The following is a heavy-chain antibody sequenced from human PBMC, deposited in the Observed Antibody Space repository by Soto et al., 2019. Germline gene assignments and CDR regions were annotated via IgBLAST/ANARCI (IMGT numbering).Heavy chain of an antibody. CDR2: IYYSGST. D-gene: IGHD3-10*01. CDR1: GGSISSSSYY. CDR3: ARPGFGDLYYFDY. V-gene: IGHV4-39*01. Sequence: SETLSLTCTVSGGSISSSSYYWGWIRQPPGKGLEWIGSIYYSGSTYYNPSLKSRVTISVDTSKNQFSLKLSSVTAADTAVYYCARPGFGDLYYFDYWGQGTLVTVSS. J-gene: IGHJ4*02.